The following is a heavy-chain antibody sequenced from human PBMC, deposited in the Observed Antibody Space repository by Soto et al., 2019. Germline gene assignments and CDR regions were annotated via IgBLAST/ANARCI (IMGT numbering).Heavy chain of an antibody. Sequence: VASVKVSCKVSGYTLTELSMHWVRQAPGKGLEWMGGFDPEDGETIYAQKFQGRVTMTGDTSTDTAYMELSSLRSEDTAVYYCATGQMSAAGTGNYYYYGMDVWG. CDR3: ATGQMSAAGTGNYYYYGMDV. J-gene: IGHJ6*02. D-gene: IGHD6-13*01. V-gene: IGHV1-24*01. CDR1: GYTLTELS. CDR2: FDPEDGET.